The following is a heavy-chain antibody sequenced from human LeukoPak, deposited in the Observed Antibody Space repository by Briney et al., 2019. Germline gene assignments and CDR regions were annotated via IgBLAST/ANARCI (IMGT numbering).Heavy chain of an antibody. Sequence: GESLKISCAASGFTFSSYAMSWVRQAPGKGLEWVSAITASGGSTYYADSVKGRFTISRDNSKNTLYLQMNSLRAEDTAVYYCAKDGQVVPAAYFDYWGQGTLVTVSS. J-gene: IGHJ4*02. CDR2: ITASGGST. CDR1: GFTFSSYA. D-gene: IGHD2-2*01. V-gene: IGHV3-23*01. CDR3: AKDGQVVPAAYFDY.